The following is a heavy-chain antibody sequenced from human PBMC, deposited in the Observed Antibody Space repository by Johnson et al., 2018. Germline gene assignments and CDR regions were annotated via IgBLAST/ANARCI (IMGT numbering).Heavy chain of an antibody. D-gene: IGHD4-17*01. CDR2: ISTSSSYI. Sequence: VQLVQSGGGLVKPGGSLRLTCAASGFIFGTYSMNWVRQAPGKGLEWVSSISTSSSYINYADSVKGRFTISRDNAKNSLYLQMNSLRTEDTGVYYCAMDLPTVTTNSDYFQPWGQDTLVTGSS. V-gene: IGHV3-21*01. CDR1: GFIFGTYS. CDR3: AMDLPTVTTNSDYFQP. J-gene: IGHJ1*01.